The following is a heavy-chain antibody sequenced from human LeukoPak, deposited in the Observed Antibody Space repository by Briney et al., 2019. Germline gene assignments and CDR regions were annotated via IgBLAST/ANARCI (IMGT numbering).Heavy chain of an antibody. CDR2: INPGDSDT. Sequence: GESLKISCKGSGYSFTTYWIGWVRQMPGKGLEWMGIINPGDSDTRYSPSFQGQVTISADKSISTAYLQWSSLKASDTATYYCARQGAMVTLDYWGQGTLVTVSS. D-gene: IGHD5-18*01. V-gene: IGHV5-51*01. J-gene: IGHJ4*02. CDR1: GYSFTTYW. CDR3: ARQGAMVTLDY.